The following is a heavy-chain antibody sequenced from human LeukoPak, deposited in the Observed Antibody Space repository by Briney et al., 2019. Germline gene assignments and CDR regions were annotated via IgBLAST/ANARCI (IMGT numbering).Heavy chain of an antibody. D-gene: IGHD5-24*01. Sequence: ASVKVSCKASGYTFTSYGISWVRQAPGQGLEWMGWISAYNGNTNYAQKLQGRVTMTTDTSTSTAYMELRSLRSDDTSVYYRARAIQEMATITAEYWGQGTLVTVSS. J-gene: IGHJ4*02. CDR3: ARAIQEMATITAEY. CDR2: ISAYNGNT. CDR1: GYTFTSYG. V-gene: IGHV1-18*01.